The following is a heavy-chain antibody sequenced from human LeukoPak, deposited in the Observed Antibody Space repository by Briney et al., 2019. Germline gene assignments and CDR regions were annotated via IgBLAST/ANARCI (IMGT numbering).Heavy chain of an antibody. CDR2: IKQDGSKE. D-gene: IGHD3-10*01. J-gene: IGHJ4*02. V-gene: IGHV3-7*01. CDR3: ARDFGDKDDWYHDY. Sequence: PGGSLRLSCAASGFTFSSYWMSWVRQAPGKGLELVADIKQDGSKEYYVDSVGGRFTISRDNAKNSLYLQMNSLRAEDTAVYYCARDFGDKDDWYHDYWGQGTLVTVSS. CDR1: GFTFSSYW.